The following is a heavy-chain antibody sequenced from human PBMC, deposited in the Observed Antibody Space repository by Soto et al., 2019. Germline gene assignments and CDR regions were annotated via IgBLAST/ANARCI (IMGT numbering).Heavy chain of an antibody. D-gene: IGHD3-10*01. J-gene: IGHJ6*03. Sequence: SETLSLTCTVSGGSISSYYWSWIRQPPGKGLEWIGYIYYSGSTNYNPSLKSRVTISVDTSKNQFSLKLSSVTAADTAVYYCAREIEYYYGSGYYYYMDVWGKGTTVTVSS. CDR3: AREIEYYYGSGYYYYMDV. CDR2: IYYSGST. V-gene: IGHV4-59*01. CDR1: GGSISSYY.